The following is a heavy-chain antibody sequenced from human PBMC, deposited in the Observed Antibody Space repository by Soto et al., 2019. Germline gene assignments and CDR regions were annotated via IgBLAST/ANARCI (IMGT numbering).Heavy chain of an antibody. CDR2: INPNSGGT. J-gene: IGHJ4*02. CDR3: ARELGLYCSGGSCYFGYFDY. Sequence: ASVKVSCKASGYTFTGYYMHWVRQAPGQGLEWMGWINPNSGGTNYAQKFQGWVTMTRDTSISTAYMELSRLRSDDTAVYYCARELGLYCSGGSCYFGYFDYWGQGTLVPVSS. D-gene: IGHD2-15*01. CDR1: GYTFTGYY. V-gene: IGHV1-2*04.